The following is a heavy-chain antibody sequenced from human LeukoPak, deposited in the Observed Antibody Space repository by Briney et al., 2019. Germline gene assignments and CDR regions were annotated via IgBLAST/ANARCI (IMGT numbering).Heavy chain of an antibody. Sequence: PGESLKISCQGSGYSFTSSWISWVRQMPGKGLEWMGRIDPSDSYTNCSPSFQGHVTISADKSISTAYLQWSSLKASDTAMYYCATHGGYGGSWAFDYWGQGTLVTVSS. V-gene: IGHV5-10-1*01. D-gene: IGHD2-15*01. CDR2: IDPSDSYT. CDR1: GYSFTSSW. J-gene: IGHJ4*02. CDR3: ATHGGYGGSWAFDY.